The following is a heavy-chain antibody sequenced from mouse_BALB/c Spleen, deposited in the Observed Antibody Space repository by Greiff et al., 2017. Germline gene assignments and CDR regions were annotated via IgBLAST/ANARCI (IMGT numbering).Heavy chain of an antibody. CDR3: ARRGGSSYGSYAMDY. J-gene: IGHJ4*01. CDR2: ISSGGSYT. D-gene: IGHD1-1*01. V-gene: IGHV5-6*02. Sequence: EVMLVESGGDLVKPGGSLKLSCAASGFTFSSYGMSWVRQTPDKRLEWVATISSGGSYTYYPDSVKGRFTISRDNAKNTLYLQMSSLKSEDTAMYYCARRGGSSYGSYAMDYWGQGTSVTVSS. CDR1: GFTFSSYG.